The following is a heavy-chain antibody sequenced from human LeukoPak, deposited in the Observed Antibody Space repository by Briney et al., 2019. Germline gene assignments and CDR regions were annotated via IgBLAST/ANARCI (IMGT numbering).Heavy chain of an antibody. Sequence: PSETLSLTCAVSGGSISSSNWWSWVRQPPGKGLEWIGEIYHSGSTNYNPSLKSRVTISVDKSKNQFSLKLSSVTAADTAVYYCARLSHLGGAASRGINWFDPWGQGTLVTVSS. CDR2: IYHSGST. D-gene: IGHD1-26*01. CDR1: GGSISSSNW. J-gene: IGHJ5*02. CDR3: ARLSHLGGAASRGINWFDP. V-gene: IGHV4-4*02.